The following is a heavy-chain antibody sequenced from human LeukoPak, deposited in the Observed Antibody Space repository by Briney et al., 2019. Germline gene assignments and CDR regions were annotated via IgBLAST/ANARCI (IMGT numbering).Heavy chain of an antibody. V-gene: IGHV4-39*01. Sequence: PSETLSLTCTVYGGSISISSYYWGWIRQPPGKGLEWIGSIYYSGSTYYNPSLKSRVTISVDTSKNQFSLKLSSVTAADTAVYYCAQYSYGYWGQGTLVTVSS. CDR3: AQYSYGY. CDR1: GGSISISSYY. J-gene: IGHJ4*02. CDR2: IYYSGST. D-gene: IGHD5-18*01.